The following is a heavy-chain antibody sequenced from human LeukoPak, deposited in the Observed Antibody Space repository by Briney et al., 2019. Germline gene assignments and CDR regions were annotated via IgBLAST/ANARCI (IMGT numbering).Heavy chain of an antibody. Sequence: LSGGSLRLSCAASGFTFSSYAMHWVRQAPGKGLEYVSAISSNGGSTYYANSVKGRFTISRDNSKNTLYLQMGSLRAEDMAVYYCARDGGYCSGGSCPTYYFDYWGQGTLVTVSS. V-gene: IGHV3-64*01. CDR1: GFTFSSYA. CDR3: ARDGGYCSGGSCPTYYFDY. D-gene: IGHD2-15*01. J-gene: IGHJ4*02. CDR2: ISSNGGST.